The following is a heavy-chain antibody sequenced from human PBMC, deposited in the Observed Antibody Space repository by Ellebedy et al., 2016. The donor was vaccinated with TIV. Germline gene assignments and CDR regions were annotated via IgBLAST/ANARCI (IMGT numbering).Heavy chain of an antibody. Sequence: ASVKVSXXASGYTFTSYGISWVRQAPGQGLEWMGWISAYNGNTNYAQKLQGRVTMTTDTSTSTAYMELRSLRSDDTAVYYCARDPPLAAAGTNIDYWGQGTLVTVSS. J-gene: IGHJ4*02. CDR2: ISAYNGNT. D-gene: IGHD6-13*01. CDR1: GYTFTSYG. V-gene: IGHV1-18*04. CDR3: ARDPPLAAAGTNIDY.